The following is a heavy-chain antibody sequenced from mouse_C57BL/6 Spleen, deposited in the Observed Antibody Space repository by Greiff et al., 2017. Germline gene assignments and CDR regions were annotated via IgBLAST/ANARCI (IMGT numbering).Heavy chain of an antibody. CDR2: IYPRSGNT. CDR1: GYTFTSYG. Sequence: VQLQESGAELARPGASVKLSCKASGYTFTSYGISWVKQRPGQGLEWIGEIYPRSGNTYYNEKFKGKATLTADKSSSTAYMELRSLTSEDSAVYFCASPYGSSYGAYWGQGTPVTVSA. CDR3: ASPYGSSYGAY. D-gene: IGHD1-1*01. J-gene: IGHJ3*01. V-gene: IGHV1-81*01.